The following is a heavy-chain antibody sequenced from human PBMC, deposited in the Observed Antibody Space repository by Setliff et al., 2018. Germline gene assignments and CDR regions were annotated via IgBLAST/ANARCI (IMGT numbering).Heavy chain of an antibody. Sequence: ASVKVSCKAAGYTFVSYGLSWVRQAPGQGLEWMGWISAYTGKANYAQNFQGRVTMTTDTSTSTAYMELRSLRYDDTAVYYCVRAPRLEWILPTFDYPNWFDPWGQGTLVTVSS. D-gene: IGHD3-3*01. J-gene: IGHJ5*02. CDR2: ISAYTGKA. CDR3: VRAPRLEWILPTFDYPNWFDP. V-gene: IGHV1-18*01. CDR1: GYTFVSYG.